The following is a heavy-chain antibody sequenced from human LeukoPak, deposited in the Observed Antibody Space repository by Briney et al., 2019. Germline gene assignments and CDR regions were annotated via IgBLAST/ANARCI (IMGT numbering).Heavy chain of an antibody. J-gene: IGHJ4*02. CDR2: ISSSSSYV. CDR3: ARTYYDYVWGSYRFYYFDY. CDR1: GFTFSSYS. D-gene: IGHD3-16*02. Sequence: GGSLRLSCAASGFTFSSYSMNWVRQAPGKGLEWVSSISSSSSYVYYADSVKGRFTISRDNAKNSLYLQINSLRAEDTAVYYCARTYYDYVWGSYRFYYFDYWGQGTLVTVSS. V-gene: IGHV3-21*01.